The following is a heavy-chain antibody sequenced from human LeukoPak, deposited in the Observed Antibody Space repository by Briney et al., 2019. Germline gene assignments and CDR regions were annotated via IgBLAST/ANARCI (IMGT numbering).Heavy chain of an antibody. J-gene: IGHJ4*02. D-gene: IGHD3-22*01. V-gene: IGHV3-30-3*01. Sequence: GGSLRLSCVASGFTFTSHPFHWVRQAPGKGLEWVAVIGYDGVHKYYADSVRGRFTISRDDSKNTLFLQMNSLRDEDTALYYCARDFLIGAPDYFGAWGKGTLVSVSS. CDR3: ARDFLIGAPDYFGA. CDR1: GFTFTSHP. CDR2: IGYDGVHK.